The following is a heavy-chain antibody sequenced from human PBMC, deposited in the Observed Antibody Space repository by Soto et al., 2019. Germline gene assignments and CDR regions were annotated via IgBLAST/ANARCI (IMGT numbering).Heavy chain of an antibody. V-gene: IGHV1-18*04. J-gene: IGHJ6*02. D-gene: IGHD6-13*01. CDR2: ISAYNGNR. CDR3: ATEPEQLVYYYGMDV. CDR1: GYTFTSYG. Sequence: ASVKVSCKASGYTFTSYGISWFRQAPGQGLEWMGWISAYNGNRNYAQKLQGRVTMTTDTSTSTAYMDLRSLRSDDTAVYYCATEPEQLVYYYGMDVRGQGTTVTVSS.